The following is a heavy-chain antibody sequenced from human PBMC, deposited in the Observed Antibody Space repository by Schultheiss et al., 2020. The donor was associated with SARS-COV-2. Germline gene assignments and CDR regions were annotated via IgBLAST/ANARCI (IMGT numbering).Heavy chain of an antibody. Sequence: GGSLRLSCAASGFSFSSYGMHWVRQAPGKGLEWVGFIRSKAYGGTTEYAASVKGRFTISRDDSKSIAYLQMNSLKTEDTAVYYCTREGLGAAIDYYYYGMDVWGQGTTVTVSS. D-gene: IGHD1-26*01. V-gene: IGHV3-49*04. J-gene: IGHJ6*02. CDR1: GFSFSSYG. CDR2: IRSKAYGGTT. CDR3: TREGLGAAIDYYYYGMDV.